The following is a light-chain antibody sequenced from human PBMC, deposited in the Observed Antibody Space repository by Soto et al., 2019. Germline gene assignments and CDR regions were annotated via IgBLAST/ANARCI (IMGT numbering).Light chain of an antibody. Sequence: DIVMTQSADSLAVSLDGRATTNCKSSRRVLYTSNNKNYFAWHQQQPGHPPKXLIDAASTREAGVPDRFSGSGAETDSTLTISSLQPDDSATYYCKQYNSLYTXGQGTKVEI. CDR3: KQYNSLYT. J-gene: IGKJ2*01. V-gene: IGKV4-1*01. CDR2: AAS. CDR1: RRVLYTSNNKNY.